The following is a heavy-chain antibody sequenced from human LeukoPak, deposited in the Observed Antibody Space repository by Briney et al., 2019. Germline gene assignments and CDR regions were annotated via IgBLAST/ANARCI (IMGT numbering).Heavy chain of an antibody. CDR1: GFTVSSNY. D-gene: IGHD3-22*01. Sequence: PGGSLRLSCAASGFTVSSNYMSWVRQAPGKGLYWVSVINSGSSKYYADSVKGRFTISRDNSKNTLYLQMNSLRAEDTAVYYCARGGDSSGSVRTAFDIWGQGTMVTVSS. CDR3: ARGGDSSGSVRTAFDI. CDR2: INSGSSK. V-gene: IGHV3-53*01. J-gene: IGHJ3*02.